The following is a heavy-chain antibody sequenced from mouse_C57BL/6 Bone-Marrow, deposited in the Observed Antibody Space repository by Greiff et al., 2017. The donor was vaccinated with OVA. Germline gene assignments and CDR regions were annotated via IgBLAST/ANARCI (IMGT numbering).Heavy chain of an antibody. CDR3: ARGGYDPYYFDY. D-gene: IGHD2-3*01. J-gene: IGHJ2*01. Sequence: EVQLQQSGPELVKPGASVKISCKASGYTFTDYYMNWVKQSHGQSLEWIGDINPNNGGTSYNQKFKGKATLTVDKSSSTAYMELRSLTSEDSAVYYGARGGYDPYYFDYWGQGTTLTVSS. CDR1: GYTFTDYY. V-gene: IGHV1-26*01. CDR2: INPNNGGT.